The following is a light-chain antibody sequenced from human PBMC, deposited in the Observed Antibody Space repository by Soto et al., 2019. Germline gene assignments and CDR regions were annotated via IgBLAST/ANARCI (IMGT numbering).Light chain of an antibody. CDR3: RQSYSTLGT. V-gene: IGKV1-39*01. CDR1: XXXXXX. J-gene: IGKJ4*01. CDR2: AAS. Sequence: DIQMTQSPXXXXASVXXXXXXXXRXXXXXXXXLNWSQQKPGKAPKLLIYAASSLQSGVPSRFSGSGSGTDVTRTISSRQTEDFATNYCRQSYSTLGTFGVGTKVEIK.